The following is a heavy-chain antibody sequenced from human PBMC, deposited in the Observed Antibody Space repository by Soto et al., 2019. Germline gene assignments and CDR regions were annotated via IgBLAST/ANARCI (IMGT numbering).Heavy chain of an antibody. CDR3: ARVGGRVAFGVFWFDP. CDR2: IYYSGST. CDR1: GGSISNRCYY. J-gene: IGHJ5*02. V-gene: IGHV4-31*03. Sequence: PSETLSLTCTVSGGSISNRCYYLIWIRQHPGKCLEWIGYIYYSGSTYYNPSLKSRVTISVDTSKNQFSLKLSSVTAADTAVYYCARVGGRVAFGVFWFDPWVQGTLVTVSS. D-gene: IGHD3-10*01.